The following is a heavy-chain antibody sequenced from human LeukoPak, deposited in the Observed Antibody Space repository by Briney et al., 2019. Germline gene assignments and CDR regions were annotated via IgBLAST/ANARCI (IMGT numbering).Heavy chain of an antibody. CDR3: AKDKLEGLNYDFWSGYLDY. Sequence: GGPLRLSCAASGFTFSSYGMHWVRQAPGKGLEWVAVIWYDGSNKYYADSVKGRFTISRDNAKNSLYLQMNSLRAEDTALYYCAKDKLEGLNYDFWSGYLDYWGQGTLVTVSS. J-gene: IGHJ4*02. CDR1: GFTFSSYG. D-gene: IGHD3-3*01. CDR2: IWYDGSNK. V-gene: IGHV3-33*03.